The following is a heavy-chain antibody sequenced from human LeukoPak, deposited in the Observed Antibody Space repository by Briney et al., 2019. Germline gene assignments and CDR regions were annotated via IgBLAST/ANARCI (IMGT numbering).Heavy chain of an antibody. CDR1: GGSVSDYY. CDR2: IYYTET. CDR3: ATRKLGNDY. D-gene: IGHD7-27*01. V-gene: IGHV4-59*02. J-gene: IGHJ4*02. Sequence: SETLSLTCTVSGGSVSDYYWSWIRQSPGKGLEWIGYIYYTETSYNPSLKSRVTISADTSKNQFSLKLYSVTAADAAVYYCATRKLGNDYWGQGTLVTVSS.